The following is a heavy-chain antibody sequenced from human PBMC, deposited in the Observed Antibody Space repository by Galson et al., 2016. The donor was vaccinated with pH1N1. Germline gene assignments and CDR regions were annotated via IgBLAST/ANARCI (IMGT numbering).Heavy chain of an antibody. CDR2: IYSGGDT. V-gene: IGHV3-53*01. J-gene: IGHJ5*02. D-gene: IGHD7-27*01. CDR3: ARDTGA. CDR1: GVTVSNNY. Sequence: SLRLSCAASGVTVSNNYMSWVRQAPGKGLEWVSCIYSGGDTYYADSVKGRFTVSRDSSKNTVYLQMISLRAEDTAVYYWARDTGAWGQGTLVTVSS.